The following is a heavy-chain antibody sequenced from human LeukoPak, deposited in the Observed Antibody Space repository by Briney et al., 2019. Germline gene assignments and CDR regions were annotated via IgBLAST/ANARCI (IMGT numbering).Heavy chain of an antibody. Sequence: SETLSLTCTVSGGSISSSSYYWGWIRQPPGKGLEWIGSIYYSGSTYYNPSLKSRVTISVDTSKNQFSLELSSVTAADTAVYYCARHKIYCSGGSCSDYWGQGTLVTVSS. CDR3: ARHKIYCSGGSCSDY. V-gene: IGHV4-39*01. J-gene: IGHJ4*02. D-gene: IGHD2-15*01. CDR2: IYYSGST. CDR1: GGSISSSSYY.